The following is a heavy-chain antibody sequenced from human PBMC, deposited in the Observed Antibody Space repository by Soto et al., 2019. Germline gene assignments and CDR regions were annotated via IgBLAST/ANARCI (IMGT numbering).Heavy chain of an antibody. Sequence: QLQLQEFGSGLVKPSQTLSLTCAVSGGSISSGGYSWSWIRQPPGEGLEWIGYIYHSGSTYYNPSLKSRVTISVDRSKNQFSLKLSSVTAADTAVYYCARAHYGDYGYGMDVWGQGTTVTVSS. D-gene: IGHD4-17*01. J-gene: IGHJ6*02. CDR1: GGSISSGGYS. CDR2: IYHSGST. V-gene: IGHV4-30-2*01. CDR3: ARAHYGDYGYGMDV.